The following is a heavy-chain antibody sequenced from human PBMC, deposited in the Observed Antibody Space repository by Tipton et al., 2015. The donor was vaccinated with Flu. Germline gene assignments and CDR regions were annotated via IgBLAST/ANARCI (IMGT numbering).Heavy chain of an antibody. V-gene: IGHV4-59*10. J-gene: IGHJ4*02. CDR1: GGSISSYY. CDR2: IYTSGST. Sequence: TLSLTCAVYGGSISSYYWSWIRQPAGKGLEWIGRIYTSGSTNYNPSLKSRVTMSVDTSKNQFSLKLSSVTAADTAVYYCASVTFGGVIGNWGQGTLVTVSS. D-gene: IGHD3-16*02. CDR3: ASVTFGGVIGN.